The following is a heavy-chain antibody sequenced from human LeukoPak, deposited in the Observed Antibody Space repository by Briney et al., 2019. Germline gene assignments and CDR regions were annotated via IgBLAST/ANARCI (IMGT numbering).Heavy chain of an antibody. CDR1: GGTFSSYA. CDR3: ARPSMPLKPYYYGMDV. Sequence: SVKVSCKASGGTFSSYAISWVRQAPGQGLEWMGRIIPILGIANYAQKFQGSVTITADKSTSTAYMELSSLRSEDTAVYYCARPSMPLKPYYYGMDVWGQGTTVTVSS. CDR2: IIPILGIA. J-gene: IGHJ6*02. D-gene: IGHD2-2*01. V-gene: IGHV1-69*04.